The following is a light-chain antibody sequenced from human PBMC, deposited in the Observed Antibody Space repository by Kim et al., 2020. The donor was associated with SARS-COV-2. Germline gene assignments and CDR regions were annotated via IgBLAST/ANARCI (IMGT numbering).Light chain of an antibody. V-gene: IGLV6-57*02. J-gene: IGLJ3*02. Sequence: GKPVPISCTGNIGSIASNYVQWYQQRPGSVPTIVIYEDNRRPSGVPDRFSGSIDSSSNSASLTISGLKTEDEADYYCQSYDGSIILFGGGTQLTVL. CDR1: IGSIASNY. CDR3: QSYDGSIIL. CDR2: EDN.